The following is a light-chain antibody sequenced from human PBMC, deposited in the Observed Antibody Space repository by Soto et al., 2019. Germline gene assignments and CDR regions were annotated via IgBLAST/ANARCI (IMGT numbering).Light chain of an antibody. CDR2: DAS. Sequence: DIQMTPSPSSLSASVGDRVTITCQASQDISNYLNWYQQKPGKAPKLLIYDASNLETGVPSMFSGSGSGTDFTFTISSLQPEDSATYYCQQYDNLPRTFGGGTKVDIK. CDR1: QDISNY. CDR3: QQYDNLPRT. J-gene: IGKJ4*01. V-gene: IGKV1-33*01.